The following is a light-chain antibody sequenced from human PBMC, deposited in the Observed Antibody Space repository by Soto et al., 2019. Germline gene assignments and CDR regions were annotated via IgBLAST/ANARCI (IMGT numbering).Light chain of an antibody. CDR2: GPS. CDR1: QSVRSSF. Sequence: EIALTQSPGTLSLSPGESASLSCRASQSVRSSFFAWYQQKPGQAPRLLIYGPSTRATGIPDRFSGSGSGTDFTLTISRLEPDDFAVYYCQQYGGSVTFGGGAKVEIQ. CDR3: QQYGGSVT. V-gene: IGKV3-20*01. J-gene: IGKJ4*01.